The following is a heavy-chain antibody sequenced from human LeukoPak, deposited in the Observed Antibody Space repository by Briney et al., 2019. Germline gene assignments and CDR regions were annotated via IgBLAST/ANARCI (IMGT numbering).Heavy chain of an antibody. D-gene: IGHD1-1*01. CDR3: AKDTALTTAGADY. Sequence: GGSLRLSCEVSGFTFSNFGMHWVRQAPGKGLEWVAFIRYDGSYKSHADSVKGRFTISRDNSKGTLYLQMNTLRAEDTAVYYCAKDTALTTAGADYWRQGTLVTVSS. V-gene: IGHV3-30*02. J-gene: IGHJ4*02. CDR1: GFTFSNFG. CDR2: IRYDGSYK.